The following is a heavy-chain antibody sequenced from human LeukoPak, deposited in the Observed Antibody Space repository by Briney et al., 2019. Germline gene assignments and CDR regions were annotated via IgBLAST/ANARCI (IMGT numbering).Heavy chain of an antibody. Sequence: PPQTLPLTCTVSGGSISSGSYYWSWIRQPAGKGLEWIGRIYTSGSTNYNPSLKSRVTISVDTSKNQFSLKLSSVTAADTAVYYCAREWLRNTDYWGQGTLVTVSS. CDR2: IYTSGST. CDR3: AREWLRNTDY. CDR1: GGSISSGSYY. J-gene: IGHJ4*02. V-gene: IGHV4-61*02. D-gene: IGHD5-12*01.